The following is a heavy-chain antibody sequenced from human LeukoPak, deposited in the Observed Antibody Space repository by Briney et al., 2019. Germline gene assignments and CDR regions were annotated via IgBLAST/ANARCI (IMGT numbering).Heavy chain of an antibody. J-gene: IGHJ3*02. Sequence: SVKVSCKASGGTFSSYAISWVRQAPGQGLEWMGGIIPIFGTANYAQKFQGRVTITADESTSTAYMELSSLRSEDTAVYYCARHSAHSITNDAFDIWGQGTMVTVSS. D-gene: IGHD3-3*02. CDR2: IIPIFGTA. CDR3: ARHSAHSITNDAFDI. CDR1: GGTFSSYA. V-gene: IGHV1-69*13.